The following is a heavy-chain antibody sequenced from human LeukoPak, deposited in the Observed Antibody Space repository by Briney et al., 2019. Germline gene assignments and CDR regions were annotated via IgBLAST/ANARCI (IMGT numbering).Heavy chain of an antibody. J-gene: IGHJ6*02. D-gene: IGHD6-19*01. CDR2: ISSSGSTI. Sequence: PGGSLRLSCAASGFTFSSYEMTWVRQAPGKGLEWVSYISSSGSTIYYADSVKGRFTISRDNSKNTLYLQMNSLRAEDTAVYYCAKEQYSSGWPYYYYYGMDVWGQGTTVTVSS. CDR3: AKEQYSSGWPYYYYYGMDV. V-gene: IGHV3-48*03. CDR1: GFTFSSYE.